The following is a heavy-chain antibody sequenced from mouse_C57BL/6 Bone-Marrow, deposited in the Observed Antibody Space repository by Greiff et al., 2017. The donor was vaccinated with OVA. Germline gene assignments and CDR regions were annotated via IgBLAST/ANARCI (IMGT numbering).Heavy chain of an antibody. CDR3: ARSKLTFAY. CDR2: IYPRDGSN. V-gene: IGHV1-85*01. Sequence: QVQLQQSGPELVKPGASVKLSCKASGYTFTSYDINWVKQRPGQGLEWIGWIYPRDGSNEYNEKFKGKATLTVDTSSITAYMELHSLTAEDSAVYFCARSKLTFAYWGQGTLVTVSA. D-gene: IGHD1-1*01. CDR1: GYTFTSYD. J-gene: IGHJ3*01.